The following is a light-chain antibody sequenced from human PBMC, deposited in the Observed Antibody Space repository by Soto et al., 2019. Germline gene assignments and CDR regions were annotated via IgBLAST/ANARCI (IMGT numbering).Light chain of an antibody. CDR2: GAS. CDR1: QSVDSTY. V-gene: IGKV3-20*01. CDR3: QQYGSSPLT. Sequence: EIGLTQSPGTLSLSPGERATLSCRASQSVDSTYLAWYQQKFGQAPRLLIYGASSRATSIPDRFSGRGSGTDFTLTISRLEPEDFAVYYCQQYGSSPLTFGGGTKVEIK. J-gene: IGKJ4*01.